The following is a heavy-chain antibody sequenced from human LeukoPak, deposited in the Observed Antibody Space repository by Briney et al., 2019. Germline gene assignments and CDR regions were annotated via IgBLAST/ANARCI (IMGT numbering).Heavy chain of an antibody. D-gene: IGHD3-10*01. CDR2: INPNSGGT. CDR1: GYTFTGYY. V-gene: IGHV1-2*02. J-gene: IGHJ4*02. CDR3: ARAAMVRGVIITLFFDY. Sequence: ASVKVSCEASGYTFTGYYMHWVRQAPGQGLEWMGWINPNSGGTNYAQKFQGRVTMTRDTSISTAYMELSRLRSDDTAVYYCARAAMVRGVIITLFFDYWGQGTLVTVSS.